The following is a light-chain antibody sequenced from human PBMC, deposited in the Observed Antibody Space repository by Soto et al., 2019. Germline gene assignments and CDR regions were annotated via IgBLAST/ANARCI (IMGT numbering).Light chain of an antibody. CDR3: HQYGSSPTCT. CDR1: QSVSSSY. CDR2: GAS. V-gene: IGKV3-20*01. Sequence: EIVLTQSPGTLSLSPGGRATLSCRASQSVSSSYLAGYQQKPGQAPRLLIYGASSRATGIPDRFSGSGPGTDFTLTISRLEPEDFAVYYCHQYGSSPTCTFGQGTKVDIK. J-gene: IGKJ1*01.